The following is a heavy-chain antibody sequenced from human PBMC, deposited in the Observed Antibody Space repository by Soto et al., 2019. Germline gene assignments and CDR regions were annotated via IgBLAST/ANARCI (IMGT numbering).Heavy chain of an antibody. V-gene: IGHV4-59*01. CDR3: ARTVAGTGYFDC. CDR2: IYYIGST. Sequence: SESLSLTCTVSVGSISGYYWSWIRQPPGKELDWIGYIYYIGSTTYNPSLKSRVTISVDTSKNQFSLKLSSVTAAVTAVYYCARTVAGTGYFDCWGQGTLVTVSS. CDR1: VGSISGYY. J-gene: IGHJ4*02. D-gene: IGHD6-19*01.